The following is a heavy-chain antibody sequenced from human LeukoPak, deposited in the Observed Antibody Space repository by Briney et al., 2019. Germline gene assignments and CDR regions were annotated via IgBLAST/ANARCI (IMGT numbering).Heavy chain of an antibody. CDR2: ISGSGGST. CDR1: GITLSNYG. Sequence: GGSLRLSCAVSGITLSNYGMSWVRQAPGKGLEWVAGISGSGGSTNYADSVKGRFTISRNNPKNTLFLQMNSLRAEDTAVYYCARVNLVATLPSYYYGMDVWGQGTTVTVSS. J-gene: IGHJ6*02. V-gene: IGHV3-23*01. CDR3: ARVNLVATLPSYYYGMDV. D-gene: IGHD5-12*01.